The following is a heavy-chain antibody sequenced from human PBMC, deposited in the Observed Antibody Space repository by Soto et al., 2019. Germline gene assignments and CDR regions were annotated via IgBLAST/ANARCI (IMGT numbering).Heavy chain of an antibody. Sequence: ASVKVSWKASGYTFTSYAMHWVRRAPGQRLEWMGWINAGNGNTKYSQKFQGRVTITRDTSASTAYMELSSLRSEDTAVYYCASSAPSFSSSWQYYYYGMDVWGQGTTVTVSS. CDR1: GYTFTSYA. D-gene: IGHD6-13*01. CDR2: INAGNGNT. J-gene: IGHJ6*02. V-gene: IGHV1-3*01. CDR3: ASSAPSFSSSWQYYYYGMDV.